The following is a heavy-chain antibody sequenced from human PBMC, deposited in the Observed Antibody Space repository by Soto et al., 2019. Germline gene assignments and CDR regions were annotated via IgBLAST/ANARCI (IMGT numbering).Heavy chain of an antibody. CDR1: GFTFSIYA. D-gene: IGHD6-13*01. CDR2: IRGGGGST. V-gene: IGHV3-23*01. J-gene: IGHJ4*02. Sequence: EVQLLESGGGLVQPGGSLRLSCAASGFTFSIYAMSWVRQVPGKGLEWVSAIRGGGGSTYYADSVKGRFTVSRDNSKNTLYRQMNSHRAEDTAVYYCAKLSISAGYLDYWGQGPLVTVSS. CDR3: AKLSISAGYLDY.